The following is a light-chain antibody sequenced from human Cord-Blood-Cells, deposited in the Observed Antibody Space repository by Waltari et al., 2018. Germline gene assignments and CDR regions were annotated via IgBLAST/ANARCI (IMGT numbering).Light chain of an antibody. J-gene: IGLJ1*01. CDR3: SSYTSSSTGYV. CDR2: EVS. V-gene: IGLV2-14*01. CDR1: SSDVGGYNY. Sequence: ASVSGSPGQSITISCTGTSSDVGGYNYVSWYQQHPGKAPKLMIYEVSNRPSGVSNRFSGSKSGNTASLTISGLQAEDEADYYCSSYTSSSTGYVFGTGTKVTVL.